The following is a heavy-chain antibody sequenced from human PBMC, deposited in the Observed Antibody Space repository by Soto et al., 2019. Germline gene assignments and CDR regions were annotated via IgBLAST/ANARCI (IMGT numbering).Heavy chain of an antibody. CDR2: IYHSGST. CDR3: ARGSFTPYMVRGVITKSYYYYGMDV. CDR1: GGSISSYY. V-gene: IGHV4-59*12. D-gene: IGHD3-10*01. Sequence: SETLSLTCTVSGGSISSYYWSWIRQPPGKGLEWIGDIYHSGSTNYNPSLKSRVTISVDTSKNQFSLKLSSVTAADTAVYYCARGSFTPYMVRGVITKSYYYYGMDVWGQGTTVTVSS. J-gene: IGHJ6*02.